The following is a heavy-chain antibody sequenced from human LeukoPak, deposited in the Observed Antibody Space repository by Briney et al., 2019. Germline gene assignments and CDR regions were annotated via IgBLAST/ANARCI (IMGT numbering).Heavy chain of an antibody. Sequence: GASLQISCKGFGYGFTSYWIGWVRQMPGKGLEWLGIIYPGDSDTRYSPSFPGQVTIAADKSISTAYLQWSSLKASDTAMYYWARHGSQYDAGAFDIWGQGTMVTVSS. D-gene: IGHD2/OR15-2a*01. CDR1: GYGFTSYW. V-gene: IGHV5-51*01. CDR2: IYPGDSDT. CDR3: ARHGSQYDAGAFDI. J-gene: IGHJ3*02.